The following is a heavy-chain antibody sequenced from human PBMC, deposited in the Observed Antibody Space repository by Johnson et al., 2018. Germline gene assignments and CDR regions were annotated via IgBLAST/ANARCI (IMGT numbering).Heavy chain of an antibody. CDR3: ARGLDQFKTGDY. J-gene: IGHJ4*02. Sequence: QVQLQQWGEGLLKPSETLSLTCAVYGGSFSGYFWSWIRQSPGKGLEWIGEIHPHGNLHYNPSLGSRVTISPDTSRNQFSLKLSSVTAADTAVYYCARGLDQFKTGDYWGQGTLVTVSS. D-gene: IGHD7-27*01. CDR2: IHPHGNL. V-gene: IGHV4-34*01. CDR1: GGSFSGYF.